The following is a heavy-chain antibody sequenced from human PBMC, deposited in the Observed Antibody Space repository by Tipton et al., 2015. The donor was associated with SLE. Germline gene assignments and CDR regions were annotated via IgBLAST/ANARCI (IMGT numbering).Heavy chain of an antibody. V-gene: IGHV4-4*02. CDR2: LYYSGNT. CDR1: GASITSSDW. CDR3: AREGCSSTSCYGYYYMDV. J-gene: IGHJ6*03. D-gene: IGHD2-2*01. Sequence: TLSLTCAVSGASITSSDWWSWVRQPPGKGLEWIGVLYYSGNTYYNPSLKSRVTISVDTSKNDFSLKLSSVTAADTAVYYCAREGCSSTSCYGYYYMDVWGKGTTVTVSS.